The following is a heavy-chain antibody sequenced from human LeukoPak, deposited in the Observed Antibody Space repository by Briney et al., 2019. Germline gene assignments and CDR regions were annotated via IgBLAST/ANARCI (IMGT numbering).Heavy chain of an antibody. Sequence: PSETLSLTCTVSGGSISSYYWSWIRQPPGKGLEWIGYIYYSGSTNYNPPLKSRVTISVDTSKNQFSLKLSSVTAADTAVYYCARSDFWSGYYTPNYYYGMDVWGQGTTVTVSS. CDR3: ARSDFWSGYYTPNYYYGMDV. CDR2: IYYSGST. CDR1: GGSISSYY. D-gene: IGHD3-3*01. V-gene: IGHV4-59*08. J-gene: IGHJ6*02.